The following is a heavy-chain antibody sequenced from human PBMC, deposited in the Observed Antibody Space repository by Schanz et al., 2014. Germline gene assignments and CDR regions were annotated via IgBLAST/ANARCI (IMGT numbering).Heavy chain of an antibody. D-gene: IGHD3-22*01. J-gene: IGHJ4*02. V-gene: IGHV3-23*04. Sequence: EVQLVQSGGGLVQPGGSLRLSCAASGFTFSNYAMSWVRQAPGKGLEWVSAITGSGGTTHYADSVKGRFTISRDNSKNTLYLQLNSLRVEDTAKYFCAKDPNLFRDSSGYYYSPFDYWGQGTLVAVSS. CDR2: ITGSGGTT. CDR3: AKDPNLFRDSSGYYYSPFDY. CDR1: GFTFSNYA.